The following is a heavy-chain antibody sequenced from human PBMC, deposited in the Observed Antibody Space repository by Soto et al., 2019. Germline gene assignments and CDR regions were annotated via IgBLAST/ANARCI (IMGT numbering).Heavy chain of an antibody. CDR3: ARSNAISGSTPTQFYS. D-gene: IGHD1-26*01. CDR2: ISSYNGNT. CDR1: GYTFTSYG. Sequence: QVQLVQSGAEVKKPVASVKVSCKVSGYTFTSYGISWVRQAPGQGLEWMGWISSYNGNTNYAQKLHGRVTMTTDTSTSPAYLELRSLRTDYRAVYYLARSNAISGSTPTQFYSWGQGNLVPVSS. J-gene: IGHJ4*02. V-gene: IGHV1-18*01.